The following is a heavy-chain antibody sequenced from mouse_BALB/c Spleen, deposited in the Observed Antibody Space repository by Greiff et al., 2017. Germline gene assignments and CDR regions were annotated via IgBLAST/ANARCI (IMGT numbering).Heavy chain of an antibody. CDR2: ISSGSSTI. Sequence: EVMLVESGGGLVQPGGSRKLSCAASGFTFSSFGMHWVRQAPEKGLEWVAYISSGSSTIYYADTVKGRFTISRDNPKNTLFLQMTSLRSEDTAMYYCARSRLRRGAWFAYWGQGTLVTVSA. J-gene: IGHJ3*01. V-gene: IGHV5-17*02. CDR3: ARSRLRRGAWFAY. D-gene: IGHD2-2*01. CDR1: GFTFSSFG.